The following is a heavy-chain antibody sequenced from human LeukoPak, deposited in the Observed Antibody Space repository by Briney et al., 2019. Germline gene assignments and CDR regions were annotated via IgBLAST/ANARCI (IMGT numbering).Heavy chain of an antibody. V-gene: IGHV4-4*07. CDR3: ARDDARYSSGWYWFDP. CDR1: GGSISSYY. CDR2: IYTSGST. Sequence: SETLSLTCTVSGGSISSYYGSWIRQPAGKGLEWIGRIYTSGSTNYNPSLKSRVTMSVDTSKNQFSLKLSSVTAADTAVYYCARDDARYSSGWYWFDPWGQGTLVTVSS. J-gene: IGHJ5*02. D-gene: IGHD6-19*01.